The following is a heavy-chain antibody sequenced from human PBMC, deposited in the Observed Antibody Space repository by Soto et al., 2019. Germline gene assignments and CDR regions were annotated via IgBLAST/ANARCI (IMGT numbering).Heavy chain of an antibody. V-gene: IGHV3-21*01. CDR2: ISSSTKYI. D-gene: IGHD4-17*01. CDR1: GFTFSTYS. J-gene: IGHJ4*02. CDR3: VRKHGDYDY. Sequence: EVQLVESGGGLVKPGGSLRLSCAASGFTFSTYSMSWVRQAPGKGLEWVSSISSSTKYIYYTDSVKGRFTVSRDNARNSMYLQMNSLRAEDTAVYYCVRKHGDYDYWGQGTLVTVSS.